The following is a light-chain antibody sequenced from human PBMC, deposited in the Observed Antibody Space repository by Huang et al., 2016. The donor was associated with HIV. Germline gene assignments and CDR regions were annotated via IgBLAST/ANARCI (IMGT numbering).Light chain of an antibody. Sequence: DIQMTQSPSSLSASVGYRVTIPCRASQSISSYLSWYQQKPGKATKLLIYGASILQSGVPSRFSGSGSRTDFTLTISSVQPEDLATYYCQQSYNTPWTFGQGTKVEIK. CDR1: QSISSY. CDR3: QQSYNTPWT. CDR2: GAS. V-gene: IGKV1-39*01. J-gene: IGKJ1*01.